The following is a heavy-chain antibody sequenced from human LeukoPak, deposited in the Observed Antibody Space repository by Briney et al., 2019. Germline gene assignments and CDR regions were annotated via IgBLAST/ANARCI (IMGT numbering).Heavy chain of an antibody. CDR1: GYTFTSYG. CDR3: ARLSDYYDSSGSPFDY. J-gene: IGHJ4*02. D-gene: IGHD3-22*01. V-gene: IGHV1-18*01. CDR2: ISAYNGNT. Sequence: GASVKVSCKASGYTFTSYGISWVRQAPGQGLEWMAWISAYNGNTNYAQKLQGRVTMTTDTSTSTAYMELRSLRSDDTAVYYCARLSDYYDSSGSPFDYWGQGTLVTVSS.